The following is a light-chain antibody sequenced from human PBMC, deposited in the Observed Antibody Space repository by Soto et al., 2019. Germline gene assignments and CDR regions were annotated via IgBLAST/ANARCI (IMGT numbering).Light chain of an antibody. CDR2: GAS. CDR3: QQYGSSRLT. V-gene: IGKV3-20*01. Sequence: EIVLTQSPGTRSLSPGERATLSCRASQSVSSSYLAWYQQKPGQAPRLLIYGASSRATGIPDRFSGSGSGTDFTLTISRLEPEDFAVYYCQQYGSSRLTFGQGTKVDIK. CDR1: QSVSSSY. J-gene: IGKJ1*01.